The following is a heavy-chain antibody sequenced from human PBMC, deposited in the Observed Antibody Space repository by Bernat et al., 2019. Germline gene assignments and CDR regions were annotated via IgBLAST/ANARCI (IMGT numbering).Heavy chain of an antibody. CDR2: IYSGGST. J-gene: IGHJ3*02. D-gene: IGHD3-16*02. CDR3: ARAGGYYDYIWGSYRVNDAFDI. V-gene: IGHV3-53*05. Sequence: EVQLVETGGGLIQPGGSLRLSCAASGFTVSSNYMSWVRQAPGKGLEWVSVIYSGGSTYYADSVNGRFTISRDNSKNTLYLQMNSLRAEDTAVYYCARAGGYYDYIWGSYRVNDAFDIWGQGTMVTVSS. CDR1: GFTVSSNY.